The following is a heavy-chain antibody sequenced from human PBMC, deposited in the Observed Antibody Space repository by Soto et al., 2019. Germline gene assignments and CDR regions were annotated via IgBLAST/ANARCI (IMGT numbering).Heavy chain of an antibody. Sequence: GSLRLSCAASGFTLSSYGMHWVRQAPGKGLEWVGSIYYTGTTYYNPSLKSRVTISVDTSRNQFSLDLSSVTAADTAVYYCARQVTYDILAPPCLLDYWGQGSLVTVSS. D-gene: IGHD3-9*01. J-gene: IGHJ4*02. CDR1: GFTLSSYG. CDR2: IYYTGTT. V-gene: IGHV4-39*01. CDR3: ARQVTYDILAPPCLLDY.